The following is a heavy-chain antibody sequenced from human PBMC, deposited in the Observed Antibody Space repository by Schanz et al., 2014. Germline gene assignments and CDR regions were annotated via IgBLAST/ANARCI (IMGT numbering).Heavy chain of an antibody. CDR1: GFTFADYA. Sequence: DVQPVESGGGLVQPGRSLRLSCAASGFTFADYAMHWVRQAPGKGLEWVSGISWNGAGIGYADSVKGRFTISRDNAKNTLYLQMNSLRAEDTAVYYCAKDRIAAAWTFDYWGQGTLVTVSS. V-gene: IGHV3-9*01. D-gene: IGHD6-13*01. CDR3: AKDRIAAAWTFDY. CDR2: ISWNGAGI. J-gene: IGHJ4*02.